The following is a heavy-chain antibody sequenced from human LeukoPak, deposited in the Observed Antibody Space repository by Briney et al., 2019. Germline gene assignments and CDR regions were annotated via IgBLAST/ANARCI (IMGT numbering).Heavy chain of an antibody. CDR3: ARAVSGDYDGFDY. CDR2: INSDGSST. CDR1: RFTFSSYW. J-gene: IGHJ4*02. V-gene: IGHV3-74*01. D-gene: IGHD4-23*01. Sequence: GGSLRLSCAASRFTFSSYWMHWVRQAPGKGLVWVSRINSDGSSTSYADSVKGRFTISRDNAKNTLYLQMNSLRAEDTAVYYCARAVSGDYDGFDYWGQGTLVTVSS.